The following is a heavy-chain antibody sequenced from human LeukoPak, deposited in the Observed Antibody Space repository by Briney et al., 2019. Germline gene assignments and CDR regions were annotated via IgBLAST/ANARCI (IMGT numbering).Heavy chain of an antibody. V-gene: IGHV4-30-4*01. D-gene: IGHD3-9*01. CDR3: ARVVVKYDILTGYSEGQYFQH. CDR2: IYYSGST. CDR1: GGSISSSSYY. J-gene: IGHJ1*01. Sequence: PSETLSLTCTVSGGSISSSSYYWSWIRQPPGKGLEWIGYIYYSGSTYYNPSLKSRVTISVDTSKNQFSLKLSSVTAADTAVYYCARVVVKYDILTGYSEGQYFQHWGQGTLVTVSS.